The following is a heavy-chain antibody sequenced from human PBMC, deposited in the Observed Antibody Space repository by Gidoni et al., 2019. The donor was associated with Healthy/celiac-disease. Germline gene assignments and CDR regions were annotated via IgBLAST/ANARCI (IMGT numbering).Heavy chain of an antibody. CDR2: IYSGGST. J-gene: IGHJ4*02. Sequence: EVQLVESGGGLIQPGGSLRLSCAASGFTVSSNYMSWVHQAPGKGLEWVSVIYSGGSTYYADSVKGRFTISRDNSKNTLYLQMNSLRAEDTAVYYCARDGAGHYDSSGYSDYWGQGTLVTVSS. V-gene: IGHV3-53*01. CDR3: ARDGAGHYDSSGYSDY. CDR1: GFTVSSNY. D-gene: IGHD3-22*01.